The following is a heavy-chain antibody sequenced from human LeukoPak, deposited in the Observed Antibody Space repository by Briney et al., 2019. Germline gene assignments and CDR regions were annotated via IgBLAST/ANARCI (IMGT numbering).Heavy chain of an antibody. J-gene: IGHJ4*02. D-gene: IGHD3-3*01. CDR1: GYTFSSYG. V-gene: IGHV1-18*01. CDR2: INTYSGNT. CDR3: AREGRYDPIDY. Sequence: ASVKVFCKASGYTFSSYGISWVRQAPGQGLEWMGWINTYSGNTNYAQNLKGRVTMTTDTSTSTVYMELRSLRSDDTAMYYCAREGRYDPIDYWGQGTLVTVSS.